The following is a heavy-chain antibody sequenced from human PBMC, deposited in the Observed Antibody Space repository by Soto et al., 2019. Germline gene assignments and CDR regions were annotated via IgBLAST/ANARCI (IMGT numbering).Heavy chain of an antibody. J-gene: IGHJ4*02. CDR3: ARDQPGMTIFGVGQGGRFDH. Sequence: GASVKVSCKASGYTFTSYGISWVRQAPGQGLEWMGWISAYNGNTNYAQKLQGRVTMTTDTSTSTAYMELRSLRSDDTAVYYCARDQPGMTIFGVGQGGRFDHWGQGTLVTVSS. V-gene: IGHV1-18*01. CDR2: ISAYNGNT. D-gene: IGHD3-3*01. CDR1: GYTFTSYG.